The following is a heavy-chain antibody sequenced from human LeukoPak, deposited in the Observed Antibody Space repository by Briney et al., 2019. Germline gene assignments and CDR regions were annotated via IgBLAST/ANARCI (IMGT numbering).Heavy chain of an antibody. D-gene: IGHD1-1*01. CDR3: AKYDVKTLSD. J-gene: IGHJ4*02. V-gene: IGHV3-23*01. Sequence: GGSLRLSCAASGFTFSNYAMSWVRQAPGKGLEWVSAISSSGRTTYYADSVKGRFTISRDNAKNTLYLQSNSLRAEDTAVYYCAKYDVKTLSDWGQGTLVAVSS. CDR2: ISSSGRTT. CDR1: GFTFSNYA.